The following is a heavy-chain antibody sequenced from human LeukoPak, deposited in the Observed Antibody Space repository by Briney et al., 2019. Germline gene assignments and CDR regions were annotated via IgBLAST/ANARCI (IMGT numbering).Heavy chain of an antibody. CDR2: IRSKANSYAT. V-gene: IGHV3-73*01. J-gene: IGHJ6*03. D-gene: IGHD2-8*01. Sequence: GGSLRLSCAASGFTFSGSAMHWVRQASGKGLEWVGRIRSKANSYATAYAASVKGRFTISRDDSKNTAYLQMNSLKTEDTAVYYCTRSPPVDCTNGICYTNYYYYMDVWGKGTTATVSS. CDR1: GFTFSGSA. CDR3: TRSPPVDCTNGICYTNYYYYMDV.